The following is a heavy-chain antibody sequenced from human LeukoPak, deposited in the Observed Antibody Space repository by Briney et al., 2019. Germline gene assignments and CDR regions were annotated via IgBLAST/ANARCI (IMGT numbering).Heavy chain of an antibody. CDR3: AKCITALLSPADAFDI. CDR2: VSGSGGST. D-gene: IGHD1-26*01. Sequence: PGGSLRLSXAASGFTFSSYAMSWVRQAPGKGLEWISAVSGSGGSTYYADSVKGRFTISRDNSKNTLHLQMNSLRAEDTAVYYCAKCITALLSPADAFDIWGQGTMVTVSS. V-gene: IGHV3-23*01. CDR1: GFTFSSYA. J-gene: IGHJ3*02.